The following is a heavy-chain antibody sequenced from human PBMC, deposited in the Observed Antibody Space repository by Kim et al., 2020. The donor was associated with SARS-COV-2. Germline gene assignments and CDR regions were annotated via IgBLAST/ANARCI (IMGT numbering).Heavy chain of an antibody. J-gene: IGHJ4*02. CDR2: ISSKANSYAS. V-gene: IGHV3-73*01. D-gene: IGHD1-26*01. CDR1: GFTFSGSA. Sequence: GGSLRLSCAASGFTFSGSAMHWVRQAPGKGLEWVGRISSKANSYASAYAAKVKGTITIYRDDSKNTAYLQKNSLKTEDTDEYCCTRHSYSGSYYVPYWGQGTLVTVSS. CDR3: TRHSYSGSYYVPY.